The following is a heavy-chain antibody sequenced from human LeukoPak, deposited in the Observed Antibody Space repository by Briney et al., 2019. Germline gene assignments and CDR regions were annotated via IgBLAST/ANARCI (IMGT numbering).Heavy chain of an antibody. CDR2: INPNSGGT. CDR1: GYTFTGYY. J-gene: IGHJ4*02. Sequence: ASVKVSCKASGYTFTGYYMHWVRQAPGQGREWMGWINPNSGGTNYAQKFQGRVTMTRDTSISTAYMELSRLRSDDTAVYYCARTIGSGSYPLLGYWGQGTLVTVSS. V-gene: IGHV1-2*02. CDR3: ARTIGSGSYPLLGY. D-gene: IGHD3-22*01.